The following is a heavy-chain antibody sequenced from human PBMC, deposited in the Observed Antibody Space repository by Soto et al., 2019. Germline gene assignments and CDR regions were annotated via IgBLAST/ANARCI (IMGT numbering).Heavy chain of an antibody. CDR3: ARGFNPGYSSSWYY. J-gene: IGHJ4*02. CDR2: INHSGST. Sequence: PSETLSLTCAVYGGSFSGYYRSWIRQPPGKGLEWIGEINHSGSTNYNPSLKSRVTISVDTSKNQFSLKLSSVTAADTAVYYCARGFNPGYSSSWYYWGQGTLVTVSS. D-gene: IGHD6-13*01. V-gene: IGHV4-34*01. CDR1: GGSFSGYY.